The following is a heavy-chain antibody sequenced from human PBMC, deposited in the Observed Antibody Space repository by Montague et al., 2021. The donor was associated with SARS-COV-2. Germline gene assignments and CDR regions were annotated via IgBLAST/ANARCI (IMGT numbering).Heavy chain of an antibody. CDR2: IYYSGTT. CDR3: VLMGAAHRLNNWFDP. Sequence: SETLSLTCTVSGGSISSSDSYWGWIRQPPGKGLEWIGNIYYSGTTYYNPSLKSRITMAVHTSKNPFSLNLISVTAADTAVYSCVLMGAAHRLNNWFDPWGQGALVTVSS. J-gene: IGHJ5*02. D-gene: IGHD1-26*01. V-gene: IGHV4-39*01. CDR1: GGSISSSDSY.